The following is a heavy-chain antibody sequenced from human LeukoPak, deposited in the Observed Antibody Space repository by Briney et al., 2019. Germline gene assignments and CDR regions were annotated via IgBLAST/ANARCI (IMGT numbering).Heavy chain of an antibody. J-gene: IGHJ6*02. CDR2: IYYSGST. CDR3: ARERYYDFWSGSPTSYGMDA. Sequence: SETLSLTCTVSGGSISSGGYYWSWIRQHPGKGLEWIGYIYYSGSTYYNPSLKSRVTISVDTSKNQFSLKLSSVTAADTAVYYCARERYYDFWSGSPTSYGMDAWGQGTTVTVSS. V-gene: IGHV4-31*03. CDR1: GGSISSGGYY. D-gene: IGHD3-3*01.